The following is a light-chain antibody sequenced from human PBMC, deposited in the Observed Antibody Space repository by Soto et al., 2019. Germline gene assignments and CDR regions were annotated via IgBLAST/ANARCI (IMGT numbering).Light chain of an antibody. V-gene: IGKV2-30*02. CDR1: QTPLLNNAYT. Sequence: VVLTQSPLSLPVSVGQPASISCRSTQTPLLNNAYTLSWFFQRPGQSPRRLIYKVSNRDSGVPDRFIGSGSGTDFTLQITAVEAADVGVYFCMQYSHWPHSFGQGTKLEIK. J-gene: IGKJ2*03. CDR3: MQYSHWPHS. CDR2: KVS.